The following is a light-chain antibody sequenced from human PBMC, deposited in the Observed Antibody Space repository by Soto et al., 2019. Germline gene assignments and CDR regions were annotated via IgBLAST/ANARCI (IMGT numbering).Light chain of an antibody. CDR1: SSDVGTYYL. Sequence: QSALTQPASVSGSPGQSITISCTGSSSDVGTYYLVSWYQQYPGKAPQVIIYEDNKRPSGVSNRFSGSKSGNTASLTISGLQDEDEADYHCCSYAGRVIYVFGTGTKVTVL. J-gene: IGLJ1*01. V-gene: IGLV2-23*01. CDR2: EDN. CDR3: CSYAGRVIYV.